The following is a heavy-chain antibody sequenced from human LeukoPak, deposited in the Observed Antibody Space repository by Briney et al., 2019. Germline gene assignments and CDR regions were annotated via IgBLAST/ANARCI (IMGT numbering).Heavy chain of an antibody. D-gene: IGHD2-8*02. CDR2: IYYSGST. CDR3: ARGWWGDHGIEGYYFDY. J-gene: IGHJ4*02. V-gene: IGHV4-31*03. Sequence: PSQTLSLTCTVSGGSISTGGYYWTWIRQHPGKGLEWIGYIYYSGSTSYNPSLKSRVTISVDTSKNQFSLKLSSVTAADTAVYYCARGWWGDHGIEGYYFDYWGQGTLVTVSS. CDR1: GGSISTGGYY.